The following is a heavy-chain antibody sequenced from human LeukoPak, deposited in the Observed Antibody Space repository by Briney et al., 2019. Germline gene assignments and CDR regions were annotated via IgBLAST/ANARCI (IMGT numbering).Heavy chain of an antibody. J-gene: IGHJ4*02. Sequence: SETLSLTCAVSGGSISSGGYSWSWIRQPPGKGLEWIGYIYHSGSTYYNPSLKSRVTISVDRSKNQFSLKLSSVTAADTAVYYCARAYYDSSGYPDSLDYWGQGTLVTVSS. CDR2: IYHSGST. CDR1: GGSISSGGYS. D-gene: IGHD3-22*01. CDR3: ARAYYDSSGYPDSLDY. V-gene: IGHV4-30-2*01.